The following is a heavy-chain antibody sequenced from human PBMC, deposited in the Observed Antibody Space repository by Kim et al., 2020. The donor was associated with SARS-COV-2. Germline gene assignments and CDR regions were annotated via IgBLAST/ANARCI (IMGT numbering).Heavy chain of an antibody. CDR2: IYYSGST. Sequence: SETLSLTCTVSGGSISSGGYYWSWIRQHPGKGLEWIGYIYYSGSTYYNPSLKSRVTISVDTSKNQFSLKLSSVTAADTAVYYCARGVAAAGTFDYWGQGTLVTVSS. J-gene: IGHJ4*02. D-gene: IGHD6-13*01. V-gene: IGHV4-31*03. CDR3: ARGVAAAGTFDY. CDR1: GGSISSGGYY.